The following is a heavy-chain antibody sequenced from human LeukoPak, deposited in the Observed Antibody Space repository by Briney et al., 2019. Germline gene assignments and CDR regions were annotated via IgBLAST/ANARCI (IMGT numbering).Heavy chain of an antibody. CDR3: AKESGSWFYYFDY. D-gene: IGHD6-13*01. J-gene: IGHJ4*02. Sequence: PGGSLRLSCAASGFTFSSYWMSWVRQAPGKGLEWVSAISGHGESTYNADSVKGRFTISRDNSKNTLYLQMNSLRAEDTAVYYCAKESGSWFYYFDYWGQGTLVTVSS. V-gene: IGHV3-23*01. CDR1: GFTFSSYW. CDR2: ISGHGEST.